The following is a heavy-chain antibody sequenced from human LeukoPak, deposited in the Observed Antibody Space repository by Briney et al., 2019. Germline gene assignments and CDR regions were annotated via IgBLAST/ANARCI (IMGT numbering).Heavy chain of an antibody. D-gene: IGHD2-15*01. CDR3: ARGEGHYWY. CDR2: IYSGGST. V-gene: IGHV3-53*01. CDR1: GSTVSSTD. Sequence: QAGGSLRLSCAVSGSTVSSTDMSWVRQAPGKGLEWVSVIYSGGSTYYADSVKGRFTISRDNSKNTLFLQMNSLRVEDTAVYYCARGEGHYWYWGQGTLVTVSS. J-gene: IGHJ4*02.